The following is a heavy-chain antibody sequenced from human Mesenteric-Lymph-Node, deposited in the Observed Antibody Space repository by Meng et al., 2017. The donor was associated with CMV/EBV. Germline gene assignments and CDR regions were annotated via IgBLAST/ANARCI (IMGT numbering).Heavy chain of an antibody. D-gene: IGHD1-1*01. V-gene: IGHV5-51*01. CDR2: FHPGGYPP. Sequence: GGSLRLSCRGSGYTFTSDWIAWVRQMPGKGLEWMGVFHPGGYPPKYSPSLQGQVTMSADKSISTAYLQWSSLKASDTAMYYCARHGATGTADYWGQGTLVTVSS. CDR3: ARHGATGTADY. J-gene: IGHJ4*02. CDR1: GYTFTSDW.